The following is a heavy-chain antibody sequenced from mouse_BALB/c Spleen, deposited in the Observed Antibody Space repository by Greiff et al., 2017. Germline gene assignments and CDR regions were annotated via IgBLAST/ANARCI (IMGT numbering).Heavy chain of an antibody. CDR1: GFTFSSYT. D-gene: IGHD2-1*01. Sequence: EVQLVESGGGLVQPGGSLKLSCAASGFTFSSYTMSWVRQTPEKRLEWVAYISNGGDSTYYPDTVKGRFTISRDNAKNTLYLQMSSLKSEDTAMYYCARHGNYYAMDYWGQGTSVTVSS. V-gene: IGHV5-12-2*01. CDR2: ISNGGDST. CDR3: ARHGNYYAMDY. J-gene: IGHJ4*01.